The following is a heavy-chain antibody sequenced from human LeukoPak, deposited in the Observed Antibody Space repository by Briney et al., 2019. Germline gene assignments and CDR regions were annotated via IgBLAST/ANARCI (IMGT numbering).Heavy chain of an antibody. CDR2: ITHSSNYK. CDR1: GFTFSSYW. J-gene: IGHJ6*02. Sequence: GGSLRLSCAASGFTFSSYWMHWVRQAPGKGLVWVSSITHSSNYKHYADSVRGRFTISRDNANNSLYLQMDSLRAEDTAVYFCARVGGTMLPLGMDVWGQGTTVTVSS. D-gene: IGHD3-10*02. CDR3: ARVGGTMLPLGMDV. V-gene: IGHV3-21*06.